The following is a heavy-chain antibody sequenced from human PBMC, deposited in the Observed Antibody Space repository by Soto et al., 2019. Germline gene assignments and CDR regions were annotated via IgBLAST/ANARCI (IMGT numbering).Heavy chain of an antibody. CDR2: IYYSGST. CDR3: ARARWLVGYYYYYALDV. CDR1: GDSISDYY. Sequence: QVQLQESGPGLVKPSETLSLTCTVSGDSISDYYWSWIRQPPGKGLEWIGYIYYSGSTNYNPSLKRRVTISVDTSNNQFSRKLSSVTAADTAVYYCARARWLVGYYYYYALDVWGQGTTVTVSS. V-gene: IGHV4-59*01. J-gene: IGHJ6*02. D-gene: IGHD6-19*01.